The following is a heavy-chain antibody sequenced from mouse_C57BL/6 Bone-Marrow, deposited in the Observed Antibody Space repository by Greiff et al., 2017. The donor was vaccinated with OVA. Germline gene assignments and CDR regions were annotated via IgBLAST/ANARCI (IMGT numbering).Heavy chain of an antibody. D-gene: IGHD2-5*01. CDR2: IHPNSGST. J-gene: IGHJ2*01. Sequence: VQLQQPGAELVKPGASVKLSCKASGYIFTSYWMHWVKQRPGQGLEWIGMIHPNSGSTNYNEKFKSKATLTVDKSSSTAYMQLSSLTSEDSAVYYCARWMAYYSNYDYFDYWGQGTTLTVSS. V-gene: IGHV1-64*01. CDR3: ARWMAYYSNYDYFDY. CDR1: GYIFTSYW.